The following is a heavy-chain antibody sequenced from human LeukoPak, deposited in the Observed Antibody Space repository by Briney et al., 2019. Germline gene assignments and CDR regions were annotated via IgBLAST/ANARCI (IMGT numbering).Heavy chain of an antibody. CDR1: GFTFSDYY. CDR2: ISSSSSYT. J-gene: IGHJ4*02. Sequence: GGSLRLSCTASGFTFSDYYMSWIRQARGKGLEWVSYISSSSSYTNYADSVKGRFTISRDNAKNSLYLQMNSLRAEDTAVYYCAREAPFGAAFDYWGQGTLVTVSS. V-gene: IGHV3-11*06. CDR3: AREAPFGAAFDY. D-gene: IGHD6-13*01.